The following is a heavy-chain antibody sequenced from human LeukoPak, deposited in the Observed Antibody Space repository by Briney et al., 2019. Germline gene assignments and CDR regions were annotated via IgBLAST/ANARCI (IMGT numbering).Heavy chain of an antibody. Sequence: SETLSLTCAVYGGSFSGYYWSWIRQPPGKGLEWIGEINHSGSTNYHPSLKSRVTISVDTSKNQFSLKLSSVTAADTAVYYCARGRSSSYSSPFDYWGQGTLVTVSS. CDR1: GGSFSGYY. CDR3: ARGRSSSYSSPFDY. J-gene: IGHJ4*02. CDR2: INHSGST. V-gene: IGHV4-34*01. D-gene: IGHD3-22*01.